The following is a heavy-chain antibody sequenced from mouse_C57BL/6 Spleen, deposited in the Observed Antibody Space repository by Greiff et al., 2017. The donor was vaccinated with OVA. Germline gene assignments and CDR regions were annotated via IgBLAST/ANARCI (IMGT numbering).Heavy chain of an antibody. CDR2: IYPGDGDT. J-gene: IGHJ4*01. D-gene: IGHD1-1*01. Sequence: SGAELVKPGASVKISCKASGYAFSSYWMNWVKQRPGKGLEWIGQIYPGDGDTNYNGKFKGKATLTADKSSSTAYMQLSSLTSEDSAVYFCARGITTVVNYAMDYWGQGTSVTVSS. CDR3: ARGITTVVNYAMDY. V-gene: IGHV1-80*01. CDR1: GYAFSSYW.